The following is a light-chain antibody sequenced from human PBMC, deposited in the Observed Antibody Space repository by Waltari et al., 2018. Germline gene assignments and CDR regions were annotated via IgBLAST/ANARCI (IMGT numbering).Light chain of an antibody. Sequence: QSVLTQPPSASGTPGQRVTISCSGSSSSIGTNTLNWYQHLPGTAPKLLIYNNDKRPPGVPDRFSGSKSGTSASLAISGLQSEDEADYYCAAWDDSLNGWVFGGGTKLTVL. CDR1: SSSIGTNT. V-gene: IGLV1-44*01. CDR2: NND. J-gene: IGLJ3*02. CDR3: AAWDDSLNGWV.